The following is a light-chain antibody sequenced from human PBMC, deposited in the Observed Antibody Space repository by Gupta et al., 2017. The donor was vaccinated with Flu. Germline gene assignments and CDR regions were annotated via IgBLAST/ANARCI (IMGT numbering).Light chain of an antibody. CDR2: QDD. CDR1: KLGEKS. J-gene: IGLJ3*02. Sequence: PGQTASVTCSGHKLGEKSVSWYQQKSGQSPILVVYQDDRRPSGISERFSASNSGDTATLTVSGTQATDEAVYYCQAWDGDVVVVFGGGTRVTVL. V-gene: IGLV3-1*01. CDR3: QAWDGDVVVV.